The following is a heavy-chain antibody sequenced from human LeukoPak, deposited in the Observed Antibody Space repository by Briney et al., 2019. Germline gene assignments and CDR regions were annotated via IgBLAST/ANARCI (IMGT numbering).Heavy chain of an antibody. CDR3: AREPTVTTFDY. D-gene: IGHD4-11*01. J-gene: IGHJ4*02. V-gene: IGHV3-30-3*01. Sequence: GRSLRLSCAASGFTFSSYAMHWVRQAPGKGLEWVVVISYDGSNKYYADSVKGRFTISRDNSKNTLYLQMNSLRAEDTAVYYCAREPTVTTFDYWGQGTLVTVSS. CDR1: GFTFSSYA. CDR2: ISYDGSNK.